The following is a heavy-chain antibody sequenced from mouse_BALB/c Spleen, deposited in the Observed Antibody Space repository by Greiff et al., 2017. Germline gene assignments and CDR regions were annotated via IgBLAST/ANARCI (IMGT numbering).Heavy chain of an antibody. V-gene: IGHV5-12-2*01. CDR1: GFTFSSYT. D-gene: IGHD1-1*01. Sequence: EVHLVESGGGLVQPGGSLKLSCAASGFTFSSYTMPWVRQTPEKRLEWVAYISNGGGSTYYPDTVKGRFTISRDNATNTLYLQMSSLKSEDTAMYYCARQRGDGNYYGSVPYYFDYWGQGTTLTVSS. CDR2: ISNGGGST. J-gene: IGHJ2*01. CDR3: ARQRGDGNYYGSVPYYFDY.